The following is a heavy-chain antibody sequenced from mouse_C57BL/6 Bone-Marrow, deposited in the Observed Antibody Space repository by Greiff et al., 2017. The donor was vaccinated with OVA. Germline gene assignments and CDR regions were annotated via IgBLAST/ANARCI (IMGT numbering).Heavy chain of an antibody. CDR2: IYPNSGGT. CDR1: GYTFTSYW. Sequence: VQLQQPGPELVKPGASVKLSCKASGYTFTSYWMHWVKQRPGRGLEWIGRIYPNSGGTKYNEKFKSKATLTVDNPSSTAYMQLSRLTSEDSAVYSCDHWYFDVWGTGTTVTVSS. CDR3: DHWYFDV. J-gene: IGHJ1*03. V-gene: IGHV1-72*01.